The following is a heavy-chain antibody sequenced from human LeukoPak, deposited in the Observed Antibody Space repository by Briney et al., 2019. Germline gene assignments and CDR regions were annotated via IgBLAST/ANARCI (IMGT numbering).Heavy chain of an antibody. J-gene: IGHJ3*01. CDR3: TSLYCTSTNCYAFDV. D-gene: IGHD2-2*01. CDR2: IDSSSAYI. CDR1: RFTLSSYS. V-gene: IGHV3-21*01. Sequence: PGGSLRLSCAASRFTLSSYSVNCGRQAPGKGLEWVSSIDSSSAYIFYADSVKGRFTISRDNAKNSLYLQMNSLRAEDTAVYYCTSLYCTSTNCYAFDVWGQGTMVTVSS.